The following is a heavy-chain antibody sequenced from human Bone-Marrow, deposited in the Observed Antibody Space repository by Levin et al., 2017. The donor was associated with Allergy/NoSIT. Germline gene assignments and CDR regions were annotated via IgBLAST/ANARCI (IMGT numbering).Heavy chain of an antibody. D-gene: IGHD3-3*01. CDR1: GGSINSGNYY. V-gene: IGHV4-31*03. CDR2: ISYSGNT. CDR3: ARGITIFGVVLAVNDAFDI. J-gene: IGHJ3*02. Sequence: HSQTLSLTCTVSGGSINSGNYYWTWIRQHPGKGLEWIGYISYSGNTFYNASLKSRLTISVDTSKTHFSLRLSSVTAADTAVYYCARGITIFGVVLAVNDAFDIWGQGTMVTVSS.